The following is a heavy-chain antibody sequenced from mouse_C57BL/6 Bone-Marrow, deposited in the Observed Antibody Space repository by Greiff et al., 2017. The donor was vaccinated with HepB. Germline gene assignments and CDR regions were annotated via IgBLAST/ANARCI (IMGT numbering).Heavy chain of an antibody. CDR1: GFPITSGYY. V-gene: IGHV12-3*01. CDR2: ITHSGET. Sequence: QVQLKESGPGLVKPSQSLFLTCSITGFPITSGYYWIWIRQSPGKPLEWMGYITHSGETFYNPSLQSPISITRETSKNQFFLQLNSVTTEDTAMYYCAGDSQGNWYFDVWGTGTTVTVSS. CDR3: AGDSQGNWYFDV. J-gene: IGHJ1*03.